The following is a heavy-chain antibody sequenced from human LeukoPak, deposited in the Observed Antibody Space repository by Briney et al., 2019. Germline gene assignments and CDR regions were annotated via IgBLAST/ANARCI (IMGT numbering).Heavy chain of an antibody. Sequence: SVKVSCKASGGTFSRYAISWVRQAPGQGLEWMGRIISILGIANYAQKFQGRVTITADKSTSTAYMELSSLRSEDTAVYYCARLNEQSGSGWFDPWGQGTLVTVSS. D-gene: IGHD6-19*01. CDR1: GGTFSRYA. CDR3: ARLNEQSGSGWFDP. V-gene: IGHV1-69*04. J-gene: IGHJ5*02. CDR2: IISILGIA.